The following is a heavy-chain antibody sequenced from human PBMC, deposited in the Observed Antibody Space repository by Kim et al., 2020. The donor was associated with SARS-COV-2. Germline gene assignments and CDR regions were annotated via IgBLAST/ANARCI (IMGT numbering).Heavy chain of an antibody. Sequence: STTYADPVKGRFATSSDNAKNTLFLQMDSLRVDDTTVYYCARGPWGAASLWRQGTLVTVSS. D-gene: IGHD1-26*01. CDR2: ST. CDR3: ARGPWGAASL. J-gene: IGHJ4*02. V-gene: IGHV3-74*01.